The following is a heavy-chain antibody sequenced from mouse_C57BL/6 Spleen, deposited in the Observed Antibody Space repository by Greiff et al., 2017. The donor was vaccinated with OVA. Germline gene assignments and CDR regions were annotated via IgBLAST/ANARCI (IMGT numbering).Heavy chain of an antibody. J-gene: IGHJ2*01. V-gene: IGHV3-6*01. CDR2: ISYDGSN. CDR3: ARKSNYVLDY. Sequence: VQLKESGPGLVKPSQSLSLTCSVTGYSITSGYYWNWIRQFPGNKLEWMGYISYDGSNNYNPSLKNRISITRDTSKNQFFLKLNSVTTEDTATYYCARKSNYVLDYWGQGTTLTVSS. CDR1: GYSITSGYY. D-gene: IGHD2-5*01.